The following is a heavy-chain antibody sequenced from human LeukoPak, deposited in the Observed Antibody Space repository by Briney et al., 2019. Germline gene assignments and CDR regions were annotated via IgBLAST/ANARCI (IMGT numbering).Heavy chain of an antibody. Sequence: ASVKVSCKASGGTFSSNAISWVRQAPGQGLEWMGWISAYNGNTKYGQKLQGRVTMTTDTSTNTAYMELRSLRSDDTAVYYCARAVLGGLIIHQYYYYMDVWGKGTTVTVSS. CDR1: GGTFSSNA. V-gene: IGHV1-18*01. D-gene: IGHD3-16*02. J-gene: IGHJ6*03. CDR2: ISAYNGNT. CDR3: ARAVLGGLIIHQYYYYMDV.